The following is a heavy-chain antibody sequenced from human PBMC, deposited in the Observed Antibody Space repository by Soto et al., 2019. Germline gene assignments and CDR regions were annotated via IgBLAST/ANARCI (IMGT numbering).Heavy chain of an antibody. J-gene: IGHJ6*03. CDR2: VSGGGGTT. CDR3: AKSNGDYLPRYFYYYMDV. Sequence: GGSLRLSCAASGFSFSNYAMSWVRQAPGKGLEWVSAVSGGGGTTYYTDSVKGRFTISRDPSKNTLYLQMNSLRAEDSAVYYCAKSNGDYLPRYFYYYMDVWGKGTSVTVSS. D-gene: IGHD4-17*01. CDR1: GFSFSNYA. V-gene: IGHV3-23*01.